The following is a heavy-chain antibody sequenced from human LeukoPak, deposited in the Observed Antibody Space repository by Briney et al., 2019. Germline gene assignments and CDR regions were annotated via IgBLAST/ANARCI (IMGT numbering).Heavy chain of an antibody. Sequence: GGSLRLSCAASGFTFSSYGMHWVRQAPGKGLEWVAVISYDGSNKYYADSVKGRFTISRDNSKNTLYLQMNSLRAEDTAVYYCAKSVFWRLTDGMDVWGQGTTVTVYS. CDR2: ISYDGSNK. CDR1: GFTFSSYG. V-gene: IGHV3-30*18. D-gene: IGHD1-20*01. J-gene: IGHJ6*02. CDR3: AKSVFWRLTDGMDV.